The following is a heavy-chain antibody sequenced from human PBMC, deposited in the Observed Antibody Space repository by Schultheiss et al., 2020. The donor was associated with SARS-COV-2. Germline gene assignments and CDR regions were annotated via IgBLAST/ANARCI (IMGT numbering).Heavy chain of an antibody. Sequence: ASVKVSCKASGYTFTSYAMHWVRQAPGQRLEWIGWIVVGSGNTNYAQKFQGRVTITADESTSTAYMELSSLRSEDTAVYYCARDGDIVVVPAAWNYYYGMDVWGQGTTVTVSS. CDR1: GYTFTSYA. J-gene: IGHJ6*02. D-gene: IGHD2-2*01. CDR3: ARDGDIVVVPAAWNYYYGMDV. V-gene: IGHV1-3*01. CDR2: IVVGSGNT.